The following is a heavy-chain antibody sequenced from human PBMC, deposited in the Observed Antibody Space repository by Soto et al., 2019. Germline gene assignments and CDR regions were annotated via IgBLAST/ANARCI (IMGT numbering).Heavy chain of an antibody. CDR1: GGTFSSYA. V-gene: IGHV1-69*13. CDR2: IIPIFGTA. J-gene: IGHJ6*02. D-gene: IGHD6-13*01. Sequence: ASVKVSCKASGGTFSSYAISWVRQAPGQGLEWMGGIIPIFGTANYAQKFQGRVTITADESTSTAYMELSSLRSEDTAVYYCARGEIAAAASPLGYYYGMDVWGHGTTVTVSS. CDR3: ARGEIAAAASPLGYYYGMDV.